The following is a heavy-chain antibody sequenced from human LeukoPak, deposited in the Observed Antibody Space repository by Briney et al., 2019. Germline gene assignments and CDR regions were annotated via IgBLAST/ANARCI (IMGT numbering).Heavy chain of an antibody. CDR1: GFSFRNYA. V-gene: IGHV3-23*01. J-gene: IGHJ4*02. CDR2: ISGNGGSL. D-gene: IGHD3-22*01. CDR3: AKRDAYDSSGFSPLFDH. Sequence: GSLRLSCAASGFSFRNYAMSWVRQAPGKGLEWVSGISGNGGSLYYADSMKGRFTISRDNSKSELYLQVNSLTAEDTAVYYCAKRDAYDSSGFSPLFDHWGQGTLVTVSS.